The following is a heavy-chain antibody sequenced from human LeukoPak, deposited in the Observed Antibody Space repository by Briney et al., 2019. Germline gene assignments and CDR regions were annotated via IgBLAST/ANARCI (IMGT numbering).Heavy chain of an antibody. J-gene: IGHJ4*02. CDR2: INHSGST. CDR1: GGSFSGYY. V-gene: IGHV4-34*01. Sequence: SETLSLTCAVYGGSFSGYYWSWIRQPPGKGLEWIGEINHSGSTNYNPSLKSRVTTSVDTSKNQFSLKLSSVTAADTAVYYCAVVDTAMATGRAIDYWGQGTLVTVSS. CDR3: AVVDTAMATGRAIDY. D-gene: IGHD5-18*01.